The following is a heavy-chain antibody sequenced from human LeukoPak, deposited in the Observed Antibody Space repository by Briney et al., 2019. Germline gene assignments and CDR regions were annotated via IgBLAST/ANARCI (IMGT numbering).Heavy chain of an antibody. D-gene: IGHD3-22*01. Sequence: GGSLRLSCAASGFTFSSYAMHWVRQAPGKGLEYVSAISSNGGSTYYANSVKGRFTISRDNSKNTLYLQMGSLRAEDMAVYYCARVYYYDSSGYMYYFDYWAREPWSPSPQ. CDR1: GFTFSSYA. CDR3: ARVYYYDSSGYMYYFDY. V-gene: IGHV3-64*01. J-gene: IGHJ4*02. CDR2: ISSNGGST.